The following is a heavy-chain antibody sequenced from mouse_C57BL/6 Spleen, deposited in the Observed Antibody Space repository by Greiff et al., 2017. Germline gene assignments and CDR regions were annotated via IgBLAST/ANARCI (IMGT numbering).Heavy chain of an antibody. J-gene: IGHJ1*03. V-gene: IGHV1-82*01. CDR2: IYPGDGDT. Sequence: VQVVESGPELVKPGASVKISCKASGYAFSSSWMNWVKQRPGKGLEWIGRIYPGDGDTNYNGKFKGKATLTADKSSSTAYMQLSSLTSEDSAVYVCAITTVVEGYFDVWGTGTTVTVSS. CDR1: GYAFSSSW. D-gene: IGHD1-1*01. CDR3: AITTVVEGYFDV.